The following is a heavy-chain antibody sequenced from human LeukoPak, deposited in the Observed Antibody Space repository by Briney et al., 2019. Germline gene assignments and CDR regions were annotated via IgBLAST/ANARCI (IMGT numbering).Heavy chain of an antibody. V-gene: IGHV4-59*01. Sequence: PSETLSLTCTVSGGPISSYYWSWIRQPPGKGLEWIGYIYYSGSTNYNPSLKSRVTISVDTSKNQFSLKLSSVTAADTAVYYCARYAYPHWGPYYFDYWGQGTLVTVSS. D-gene: IGHD7-27*01. CDR2: IYYSGST. CDR3: ARYAYPHWGPYYFDY. J-gene: IGHJ4*02. CDR1: GGPISSYY.